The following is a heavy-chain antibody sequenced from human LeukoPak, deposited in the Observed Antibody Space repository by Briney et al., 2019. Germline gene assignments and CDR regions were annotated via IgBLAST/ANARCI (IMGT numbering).Heavy chain of an antibody. CDR2: ISYDGSNK. CDR3: ARDRRRVQSYYYYGMDV. J-gene: IGHJ6*02. CDR1: GFTFSSYA. Sequence: QPGGSLRLSCAASGFTFSSYAMHWVRQAPGKGLELVAVISYDGSNKYYADSVKGRFTISRDNSKNTLYLQMNSLRAEDTAVYYCARDRRRVQSYYYYGMDVWGQGTTVTVSS. V-gene: IGHV3-30-3*01.